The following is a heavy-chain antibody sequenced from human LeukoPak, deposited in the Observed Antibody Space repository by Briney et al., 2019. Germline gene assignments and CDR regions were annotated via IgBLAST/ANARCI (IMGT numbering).Heavy chain of an antibody. J-gene: IGHJ5*02. CDR2: IYYTGST. CDR1: GGSNSSSGHY. D-gene: IGHD1-1*01. CDR3: ARGIGWNDGWFDP. V-gene: IGHV4-31*03. Sequence: MTSETLSLTCTVSGGSNSSSGHYWTWIRQHPGKGLEWIGCIYYTGSTYYNPSLKSRLIISVDTSKNQFSLNLTSVSAADTAVYYCARGIGWNDGWFDPWGQGTLVTVSS.